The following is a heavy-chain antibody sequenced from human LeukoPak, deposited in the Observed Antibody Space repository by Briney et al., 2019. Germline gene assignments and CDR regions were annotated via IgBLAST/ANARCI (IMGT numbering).Heavy chain of an antibody. J-gene: IGHJ4*02. CDR3: ARSTSIVVVPAVPSYSFDS. CDR1: GGTFSSYA. V-gene: IGHV1-69*01. CDR2: IIPIFGTA. Sequence: SVKVSCKASGGTFSSYAISWERQAPGQGLEWMGGIIPIFGTANYAQKFQGRVTITADESTSTAYMELSSLRSEDTAVYYCARSTSIVVVPAVPSYSFDSWGQGTLVTVPS. D-gene: IGHD2-2*01.